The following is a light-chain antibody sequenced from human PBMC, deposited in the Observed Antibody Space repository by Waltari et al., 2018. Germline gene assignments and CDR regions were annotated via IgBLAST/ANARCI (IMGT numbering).Light chain of an antibody. V-gene: IGLV6-57*04. CDR1: SGNIASNY. CDR2: EDD. J-gene: IGLJ3*02. Sequence: FMLTQPHSVSGSPGKTVTISCTRSSGNIASNYVQWYQQRPGRAPTTVIFEDDQRPSGVPDRFSGSIDSSSNSASLSISGLKTEDEADYYCQSYDSNIQGVFGGGTKLTVL. CDR3: QSYDSNIQGV.